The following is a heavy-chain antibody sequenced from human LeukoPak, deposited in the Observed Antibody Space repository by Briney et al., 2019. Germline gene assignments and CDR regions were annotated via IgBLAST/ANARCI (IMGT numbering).Heavy chain of an antibody. D-gene: IGHD5-18*01. CDR2: IYYSGST. CDR3: ASSHGDSYGIDY. Sequence: SETLSLTCTVSGGSISSGDYYWSWIRQPPGKGLEWIGYIYYSGSTYYNPSLKSRVTISVDTSKNQFSLKLSSVTAADTAVYYCASSHGDSYGIDYWAREPWSPSPQ. CDR1: GGSISSGDYY. V-gene: IGHV4-30-4*01. J-gene: IGHJ4*02.